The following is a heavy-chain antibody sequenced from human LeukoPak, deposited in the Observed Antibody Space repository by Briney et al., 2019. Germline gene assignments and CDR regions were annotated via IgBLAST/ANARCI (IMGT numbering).Heavy chain of an antibody. D-gene: IGHD6-19*01. J-gene: IGHJ5*02. V-gene: IGHV4-4*07. CDR1: GGSISSYY. CDR2: IYTSGST. Sequence: MTSETLSLTCTVSGGSISSYYWSWIRQPPGEGLEWIGRIYTSGSTNYNPSLKSRVTMSVDTSKNQFSLKLSSVTAADTAVYYCARDHSSGHLTKNWFDPWGQGTLVTVSS. CDR3: ARDHSSGHLTKNWFDP.